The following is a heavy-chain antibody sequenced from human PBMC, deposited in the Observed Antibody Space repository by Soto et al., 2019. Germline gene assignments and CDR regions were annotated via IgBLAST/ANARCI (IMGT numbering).Heavy chain of an antibody. Sequence: QVQLVQSGAEVKKPGSSVKVSCKASGGTFSNYAISWVRQAPGQGLEWMGRIIPILDIANYAQKFQGRVTITADKSTSTADLDLSSLRSEDTAVYYCARALDYYGSGTWDWFDPWGQGTLVTVSS. CDR2: IIPILDIA. V-gene: IGHV1-69*04. D-gene: IGHD3-10*01. J-gene: IGHJ5*02. CDR1: GGTFSNYA. CDR3: ARALDYYGSGTWDWFDP.